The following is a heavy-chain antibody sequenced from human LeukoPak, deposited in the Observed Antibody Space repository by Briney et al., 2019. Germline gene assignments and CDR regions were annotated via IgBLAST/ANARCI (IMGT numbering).Heavy chain of an antibody. CDR1: GFTVSSNY. Sequence: GGSLILSCAASGFTVSSNYMSWVRQAPGKGLEWVSVIYSGGSTYYADSVKGRFTISRDNSKNTLYLQMNSLRAEDTAVYYCARDMVVADYYYGMDVWGQGTTVTVSS. V-gene: IGHV3-53*01. CDR2: IYSGGST. CDR3: ARDMVVADYYYGMDV. J-gene: IGHJ6*02. D-gene: IGHD2-15*01.